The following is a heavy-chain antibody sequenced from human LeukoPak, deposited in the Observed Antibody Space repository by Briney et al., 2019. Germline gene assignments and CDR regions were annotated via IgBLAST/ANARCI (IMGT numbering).Heavy chain of an antibody. J-gene: IGHJ5*02. CDR1: GYTFSSYH. CDR3: ARDMYGRSSEGNGFDP. D-gene: IGHD6-6*01. V-gene: IGHV1-46*01. Sequence: GASVTVSCKPSGYTFSSYHVHWVRQAPGQGLEWMGMINPSGGHTRYSQKFQGRVTMTRDVSTSTVYMELSSLIAEDTAVYYCARDMYGRSSEGNGFDPWGQGTLVTVSS. CDR2: INPSGGHT.